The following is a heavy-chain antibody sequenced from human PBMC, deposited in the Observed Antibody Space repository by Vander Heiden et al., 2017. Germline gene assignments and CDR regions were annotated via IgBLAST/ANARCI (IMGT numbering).Heavy chain of an antibody. Sequence: EVQLVESGGGLVKPGGSLRLPCAAPGFTFSSISMNWVRQAPGKGLEWVSSISSSSSYIYYADSVKGRFTISRDNAKNSLYLQMNSLRAEDTAVYYCARDRDPYSSGWYGWFDPWGQGTLVTVSS. CDR2: ISSSSSYI. J-gene: IGHJ5*02. CDR3: ARDRDPYSSGWYGWFDP. CDR1: GFTFSSIS. D-gene: IGHD6-19*01. V-gene: IGHV3-21*01.